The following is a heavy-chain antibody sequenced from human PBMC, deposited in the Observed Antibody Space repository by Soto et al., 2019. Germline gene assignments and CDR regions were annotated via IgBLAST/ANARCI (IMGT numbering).Heavy chain of an antibody. CDR3: ARDQSVERHHYYYYGMDV. V-gene: IGHV1-18*01. Sequence: QVQLVQSGAEVKKSGASVKVSCKASGYTFTNYGITWVRLAPGQGLEWMGWISGYNGNTNFAHKFQGRVTMTRDTSTSTVYMELRSLRSDDTAVYYCARDQSVERHHYYYYGMDVWGQGTTVTVSS. J-gene: IGHJ6*02. CDR1: GYTFTNYG. CDR2: ISGYNGNT.